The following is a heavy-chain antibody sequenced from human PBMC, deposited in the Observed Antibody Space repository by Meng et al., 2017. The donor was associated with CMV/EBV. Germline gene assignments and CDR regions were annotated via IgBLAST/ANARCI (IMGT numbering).Heavy chain of an antibody. V-gene: IGHV3-21*01. CDR2: ISSSSSYI. Sequence: GGSLRLSCAASGFTFSSYSMNWVRQAPGKGLEWVSSISSSSSYIYYADSVKGRFTISRDNAKNSLYLQMNSLRAEDTAVYYYARDAYYYGSGSYSEVDYWGQGTLVTVSS. CDR1: GFTFSSYS. J-gene: IGHJ4*02. D-gene: IGHD3-10*01. CDR3: ARDAYYYGSGSYSEVDY.